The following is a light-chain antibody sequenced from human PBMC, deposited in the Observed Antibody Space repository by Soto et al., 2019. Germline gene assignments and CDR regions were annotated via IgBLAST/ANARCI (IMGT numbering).Light chain of an antibody. CDR1: QSISSS. Sequence: EIVLIQSPVTLSLSPGERATLSCRASQSISSSLAWYQQNPGQAPRLLIYGASSRATGIPDRFSGSGSGTEFTLAISRLEPEDFAVYYCQQYGTTVFTFGPGTKVDV. V-gene: IGKV3-20*01. CDR2: GAS. J-gene: IGKJ3*01. CDR3: QQYGTTVFT.